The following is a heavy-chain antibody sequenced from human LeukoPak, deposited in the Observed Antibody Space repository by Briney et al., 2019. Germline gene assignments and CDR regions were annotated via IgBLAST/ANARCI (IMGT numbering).Heavy chain of an antibody. CDR1: GGSFSGYY. J-gene: IGHJ4*02. CDR3: ARRLPVVAATTYFDY. V-gene: IGHV4-34*01. D-gene: IGHD2-15*01. Sequence: PSEALSLTCAVYGGSFSGYYWSWIRQPPGKGLEWIGEINHSGSTNYNPSLKSRVTISVDTSKNQFSLKLSSVTAADTAVYYCARRLPVVAATTYFDYWGQGTLVTVSS. CDR2: INHSGST.